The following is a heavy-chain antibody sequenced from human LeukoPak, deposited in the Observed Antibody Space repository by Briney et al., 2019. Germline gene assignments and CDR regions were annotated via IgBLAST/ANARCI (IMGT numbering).Heavy chain of an antibody. V-gene: IGHV2-5*02. CDR1: GFSLSTSGVG. D-gene: IGHD3-9*01. CDR3: AHSNYDILTGYYWFDY. CDR2: IYWDDDK. J-gene: IGHJ4*02. Sequence: SGPTLVNPTQTLTLTCTFSGFSLSTSGVGVGWIRQPSGKALEWLALIYWDDDKRYSPSLKSRLTITKDTSKNQVVLTMTNMDPVDTATYYCAHSNYDILTGYYWFDYWGQGTLVTVSS.